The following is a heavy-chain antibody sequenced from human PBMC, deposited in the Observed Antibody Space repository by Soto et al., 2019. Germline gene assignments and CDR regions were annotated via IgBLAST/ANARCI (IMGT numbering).Heavy chain of an antibody. D-gene: IGHD5-18*01. CDR3: ARADRSGFSISSLDW. CDR2: VYSTGSA. CDR1: GGSLKNYF. V-gene: IGHV4-59*01. J-gene: IGHJ4*02. Sequence: PXGTLALTCTVSGGSLKNYFWSWIRQSPEKGLEWMGYVYSTGSAHYNPSLKSRLTMSVDTSKSHFSLRLTSVTTADTATYYCARADRSGFSISSLDWWGRGILVIASS.